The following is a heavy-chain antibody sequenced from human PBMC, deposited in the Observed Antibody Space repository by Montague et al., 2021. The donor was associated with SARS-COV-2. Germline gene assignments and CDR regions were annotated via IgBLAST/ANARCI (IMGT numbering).Heavy chain of an antibody. D-gene: IGHD2-21*02. J-gene: IGHJ5*01. V-gene: IGHV4-59*01. CDR1: GFTFSSYE. CDR3: ARVFNCGGDCYRFDS. Sequence: LRLSCAASGFTFSSYEMNWVRQSPGKGLEWIGHVYYRMTSTYNPSLKSRVSISADPPANLFFLEMTSVTPADTALYYCARVFNCGGDCYRFDSWGQEPWSPS. CDR2: VYYRMTS.